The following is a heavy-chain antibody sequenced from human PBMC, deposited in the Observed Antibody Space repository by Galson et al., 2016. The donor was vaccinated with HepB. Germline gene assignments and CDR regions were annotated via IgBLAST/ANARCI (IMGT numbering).Heavy chain of an antibody. CDR3: AKSGVWGTHRSPDY. J-gene: IGHJ4*02. V-gene: IGHV3-23*01. Sequence: SLRLSCAASGFPFSPYAMSWVRQPPGKGLEWVSSLSGSGDVSHHADSVNGRFTISRDNSKNTLYLQMNSLRAEDTALYYCAKSGVWGTHRSPDYLGQGTLGTGAS. CDR2: LSGSGDVS. CDR1: GFPFSPYA. D-gene: IGHD3-16*02.